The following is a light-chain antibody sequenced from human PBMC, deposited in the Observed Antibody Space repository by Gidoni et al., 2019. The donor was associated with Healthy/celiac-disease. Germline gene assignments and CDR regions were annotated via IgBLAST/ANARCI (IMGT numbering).Light chain of an antibody. CDR2: GNS. V-gene: IGLV1-40*01. J-gene: IGLJ3*02. Sequence: QSVLTQPPSVSGAPGQRVTISCTGSSANIAAGYVVHWYQQLPGTAPKLLIYGNSNRPSGVPDRFSGSKSGTSASLAITGLQAEDEADYYCQSYDSSLSGWVFGGGTKLTVL. CDR3: QSYDSSLSGWV. CDR1: SANIAAGYV.